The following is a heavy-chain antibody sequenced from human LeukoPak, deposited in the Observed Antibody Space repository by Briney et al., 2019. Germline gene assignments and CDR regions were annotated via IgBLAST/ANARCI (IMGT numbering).Heavy chain of an antibody. CDR3: AREPTAMIL. Sequence: PSETLSLTCTVSGGSISSGGYYWSWIRQHPGKGLEWVSSISSSSTYIYYADSVKGRFTTSRDNAKNSLYLQMNSLRAEDTAVYYCAREPTAMILWGQGTLVTVSS. CDR1: GGSISSGGYY. D-gene: IGHD5-18*01. CDR2: ISSSSTYI. V-gene: IGHV3-21*01. J-gene: IGHJ4*02.